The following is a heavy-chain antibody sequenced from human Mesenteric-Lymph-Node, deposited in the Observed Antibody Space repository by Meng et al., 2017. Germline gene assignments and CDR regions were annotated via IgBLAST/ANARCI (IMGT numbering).Heavy chain of an antibody. J-gene: IGHJ4*02. Sequence: EVQLVESGGGLVKPGGSLRMSCVASGFTFKDAWMTWIRQIPGKGLEYIGHIKSEIDGGSIESAASVKDRFTISRDDSKNTLYLQMNSLRTEDTAVYFCTTTPWLVRGRGYWGQGTLVTVSS. CDR1: GFTFKDAW. V-gene: IGHV3-15*01. CDR2: IKSEIDGGSI. CDR3: TTTPWLVRGRGY. D-gene: IGHD3-16*01.